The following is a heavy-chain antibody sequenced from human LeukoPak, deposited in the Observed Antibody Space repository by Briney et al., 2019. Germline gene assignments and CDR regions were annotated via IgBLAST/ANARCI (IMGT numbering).Heavy chain of an antibody. CDR3: AELGITMIGGV. J-gene: IGHJ6*04. D-gene: IGHD3-10*02. CDR2: IKSDGST. Sequence: HTGGSLRLSCAASGFTFSSYWMHWVRQNPGKGLMWVARIKSDGSTIYADSVQGRFTISRDNAKNMVYLQMNSLRAEDTAVYYCAELGITMIGGVWGKGTTVTISS. CDR1: GFTFSSYW. V-gene: IGHV3-74*01.